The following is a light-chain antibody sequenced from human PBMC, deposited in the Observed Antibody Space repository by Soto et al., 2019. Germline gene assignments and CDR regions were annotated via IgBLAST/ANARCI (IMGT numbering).Light chain of an antibody. V-gene: IGKV1-39*01. J-gene: IGKJ2*01. CDR1: QTIDTY. Sequence: DIQMTQSPSSLSASVGDRVTITCRASQTIDTYLNWYQQNPGKAPKLLIYAASTLTNGVPSRFSGSGSGTDFTLTISSLQPEDFATYYCQQSTGIPYTFGQGTKLEIK. CDR3: QQSTGIPYT. CDR2: AAS.